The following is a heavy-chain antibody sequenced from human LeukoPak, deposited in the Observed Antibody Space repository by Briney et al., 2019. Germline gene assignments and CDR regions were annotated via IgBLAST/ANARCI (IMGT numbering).Heavy chain of an antibody. V-gene: IGHV1-18*01. CDR1: GYTFTSYG. J-gene: IGHJ4*02. Sequence: ASVKVSCKASGYTFTSYGLSWVRQAPGQGLEWMGWISAYNGNTNYAQKLQGRVIMTTDTSTSTDYMELRSLRSDDKSVYYCAINLAVAGKESYWGQGTLVTVSS. CDR2: ISAYNGNT. D-gene: IGHD6-19*01. CDR3: AINLAVAGKESY.